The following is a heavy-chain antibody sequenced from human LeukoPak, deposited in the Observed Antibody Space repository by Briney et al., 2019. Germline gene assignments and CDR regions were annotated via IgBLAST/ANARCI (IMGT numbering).Heavy chain of an antibody. V-gene: IGHV3-13*01. J-gene: IGHJ4*02. CDR1: GFTFRTYD. Sequence: PGGSLRLSCAASGFTFRTYDFHWVRQVKGIGLEWVSGIGTAGDTYYAGSVKGRFTMSRENAKNSLYLQMNSLRAEDTAVYYCAREDTAMASRYWGQGTLVTVSS. CDR2: IGTAGDT. D-gene: IGHD5-18*01. CDR3: AREDTAMASRY.